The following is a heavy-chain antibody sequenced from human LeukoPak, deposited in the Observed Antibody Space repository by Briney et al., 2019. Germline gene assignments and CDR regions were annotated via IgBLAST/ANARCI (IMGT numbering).Heavy chain of an antibody. CDR3: AKPQWELSY. CDR1: GFTFSSYA. CDR2: ISASSATT. J-gene: IGHJ4*02. D-gene: IGHD1-26*01. V-gene: IGHV3-23*01. Sequence: GGSLRLSCAASGFTFSSYALSWVRQAPGKGLEWVSTISASSATTYYADSVKGWFTISRDNSKNTLYLQMNSLRADDTAVYYCAKPQWELSYWGQGTLVTVSS.